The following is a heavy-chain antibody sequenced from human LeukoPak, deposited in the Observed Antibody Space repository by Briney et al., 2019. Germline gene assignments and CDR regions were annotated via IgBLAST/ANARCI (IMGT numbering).Heavy chain of an antibody. V-gene: IGHV3-23*01. D-gene: IGHD2-2*01. CDR2: ISGSGGST. J-gene: IGHJ1*01. CDR1: GFTFSSYA. Sequence: PGGFLRLSCAASGFTFSSYAMSWVRQAPGKGLEWVSAISGSGGSTYYADSVKGRFTISRDNSKNTLYLQMNSLRAEDTAVYYCAKDRGGIVVVPAAILSDWGQGTLVTVSS. CDR3: AKDRGGIVVVPAAILSD.